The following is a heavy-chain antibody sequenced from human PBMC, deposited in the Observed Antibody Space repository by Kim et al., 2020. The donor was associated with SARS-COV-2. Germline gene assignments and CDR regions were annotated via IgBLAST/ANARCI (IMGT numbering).Heavy chain of an antibody. CDR3: TIRHKYSYGTSFDY. Sequence: GGSLRLSCAASGFTFSGSAMHWVRQASGKGLEWVGRIRSKANSYATAYAASVKGRFTISRDDSKNTAYLQMNSLKTEDTAVYYCTIRHKYSYGTSFDYWGQGTLVTVSS. J-gene: IGHJ4*02. CDR1: GFTFSGSA. CDR2: IRSKANSYAT. V-gene: IGHV3-73*01. D-gene: IGHD5-18*01.